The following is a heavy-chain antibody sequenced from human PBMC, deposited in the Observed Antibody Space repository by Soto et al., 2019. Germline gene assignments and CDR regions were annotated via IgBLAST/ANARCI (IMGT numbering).Heavy chain of an antibody. J-gene: IGHJ5*02. CDR2: MIPNSGNT. D-gene: IGHD1-1*01. CDR3: VRMASSGTLNWFDP. Sequence: ASVKFSCKASESTFMNYAISWVRQATGQGLEWMGWMIPNSGNTGYALKFQGRVSMTRNTSIYTVYLELSSLASDDTAVYYCVRMASSGTLNWFDPWGQGTLVTVSS. CDR1: ESTFMNYA. V-gene: IGHV1-8*01.